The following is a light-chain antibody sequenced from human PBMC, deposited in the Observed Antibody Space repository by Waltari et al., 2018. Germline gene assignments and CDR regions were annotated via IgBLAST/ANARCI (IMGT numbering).Light chain of an antibody. Sequence: EVVLTQSPGTLSLSPGERATLSCRASQSVSNNYFAWYQQKPGQAPGLLIYAASSRAAGIPDRFSGSGSGTDFTLTISRLEPEDFAVYYCQQYDTSPPGITFGQGTRLENK. V-gene: IGKV3-20*01. CDR3: QQYDTSPPGIT. J-gene: IGKJ5*01. CDR2: AAS. CDR1: QSVSNNY.